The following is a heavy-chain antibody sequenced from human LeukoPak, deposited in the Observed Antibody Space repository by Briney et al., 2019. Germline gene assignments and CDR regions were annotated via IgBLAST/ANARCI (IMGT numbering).Heavy chain of an antibody. D-gene: IGHD3-22*01. J-gene: IGHJ4*02. CDR1: GFTFSSYS. Sequence: GGSLRLSCADSGFTFSSYSMNWVRQAPGKGLEWVSSISSSSSYIYYADSVKGRFTISRDNAKNSLYLQMNSLRAEDTAVYYCARDFSSGYLGYYFDYWGQGTLVTVSS. V-gene: IGHV3-21*01. CDR3: ARDFSSGYLGYYFDY. CDR2: ISSSSSYI.